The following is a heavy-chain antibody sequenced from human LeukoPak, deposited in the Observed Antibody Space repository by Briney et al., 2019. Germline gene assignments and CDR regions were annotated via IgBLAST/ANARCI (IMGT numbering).Heavy chain of an antibody. CDR2: IFNSGST. Sequence: SETLSLTCTVSGGSIISSKYYWGWIRQPPGEGLEWIGTIFNSGSTHYNPSLKSRVTISVDTSKNHFSLNLSSVTAADTAVYYCARQFGYYYGSGSSYWYFDLWGRGTLVTVSS. CDR1: GGSIISSKYY. CDR3: ARQFGYYYGSGSSYWYFDL. V-gene: IGHV4-39*01. J-gene: IGHJ2*01. D-gene: IGHD3-10*01.